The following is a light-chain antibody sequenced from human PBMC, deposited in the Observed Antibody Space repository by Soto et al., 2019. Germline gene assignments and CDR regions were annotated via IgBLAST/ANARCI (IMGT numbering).Light chain of an antibody. V-gene: IGKV3-20*01. Sequence: EVVLTQSPGTRSLSPGERATLSCRASQSVNSNYLAWDQQKPGQAPRILIYGASSRATGIPDRFSGSGSGTDFTLTISRLEPEDLAVYYCQQYGSSPRYTFGQGTKLEMK. J-gene: IGKJ2*01. CDR1: QSVNSNY. CDR3: QQYGSSPRYT. CDR2: GAS.